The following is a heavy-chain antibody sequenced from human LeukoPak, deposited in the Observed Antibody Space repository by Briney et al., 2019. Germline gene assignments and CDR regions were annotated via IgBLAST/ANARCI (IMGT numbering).Heavy chain of an antibody. D-gene: IGHD3-10*01. Sequence: GGSLRLSCAASGFTVSSNYMSWVRQAPGKGLEWVSVIYSGGSTYYADSVKGRFTISRDNSKNTLYLQMNSLRAEDTAVYYCARTYYYGSGSYYKSGWLGILDYWGQGTLVTVSS. CDR3: ARTYYYGSGSYYKSGWLGILDY. V-gene: IGHV3-53*01. CDR1: GFTVSSNY. J-gene: IGHJ4*02. CDR2: IYSGGST.